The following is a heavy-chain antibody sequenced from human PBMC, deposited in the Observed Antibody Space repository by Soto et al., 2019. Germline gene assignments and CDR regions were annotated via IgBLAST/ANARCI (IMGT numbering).Heavy chain of an antibody. CDR3: AKDIRPERDTCHYGADY. CDR1: GFTFSNFG. D-gene: IGHD3-16*01. CDR2: ITYDGSRK. J-gene: IGHJ4*02. Sequence: QVELVESGGGVVQPGTSLRLSCSASGFTFSNFGMHWVRQAPGKGLEWVSIITYDGSRKHYIDSVKGRFTTSRDNSKNTLYLQMNSLRAEDTAGYYCAKDIRPERDTCHYGADYWGQGTLVTVSS. V-gene: IGHV3-30*18.